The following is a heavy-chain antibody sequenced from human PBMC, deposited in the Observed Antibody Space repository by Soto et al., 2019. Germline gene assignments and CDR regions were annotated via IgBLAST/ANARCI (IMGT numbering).Heavy chain of an antibody. J-gene: IGHJ4*02. V-gene: IGHV3-23*01. Sequence: EVQLLESGGGLVQPGGSLRLSCAASGFIFSSYAMSWVRQAPGKGLNWVSVISVSGDITYNADSVKGRFTISRDNSKNTLYLQMSSLRAEDTAIYYCAKGLAEWELIPLDSWGQGTLVTVSS. CDR3: AKGLAEWELIPLDS. CDR2: ISVSGDIT. CDR1: GFIFSSYA. D-gene: IGHD1-26*01.